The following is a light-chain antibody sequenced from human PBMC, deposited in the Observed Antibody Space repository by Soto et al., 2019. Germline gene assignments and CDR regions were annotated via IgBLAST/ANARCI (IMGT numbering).Light chain of an antibody. CDR2: GNS. V-gene: IGLV1-40*01. CDR1: SSNIGAGYD. CDR3: YSYDSGLSVLYV. J-gene: IGLJ1*01. Sequence: QSVLTQPPSVSGAPGQRVTISCTGSSSNIGAGYDVHWYQQLPGTAPKLLIYGNSNRPSGVPDRFSGSKSGTSASLAITGRQDEDDAAYYCYSYDSGLSVLYVFGTGTKLTVL.